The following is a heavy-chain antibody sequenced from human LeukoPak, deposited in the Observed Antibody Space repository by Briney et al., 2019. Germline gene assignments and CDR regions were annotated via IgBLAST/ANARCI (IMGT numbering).Heavy chain of an antibody. CDR1: GGSINNYY. CDR2: LHYSGST. Sequence: SETLSLTCTVSGGSINNYYWSWIRQPPGKGLDWIGYLHYSGSTSYNPSPKSRVTISVDTSKNQFSLKLSSVTAADTAGCYCGRYEAGGSALDSWDQGTLVTVSS. D-gene: IGHD2-15*01. V-gene: IGHV4-59*01. J-gene: IGHJ4*02. CDR3: GRYEAGGSALDS.